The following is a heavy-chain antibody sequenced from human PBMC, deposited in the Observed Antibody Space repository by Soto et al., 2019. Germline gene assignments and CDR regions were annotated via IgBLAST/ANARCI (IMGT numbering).Heavy chain of an antibody. CDR2: ISTHSGNT. D-gene: IGHD2-2*02. V-gene: IGHV1-18*04. J-gene: IGHJ4*02. Sequence: ASGKVSCKASGYTCASYGISWVRQAPGQGLEWMGWISTHSGNTKYSQKFQGRVTITRDTSASTAYMELSSLRSEDTAVYYCAKSATVPAAIAYWGQGTLVTVSS. CDR3: AKSATVPAAIAY. CDR1: GYTCASYG.